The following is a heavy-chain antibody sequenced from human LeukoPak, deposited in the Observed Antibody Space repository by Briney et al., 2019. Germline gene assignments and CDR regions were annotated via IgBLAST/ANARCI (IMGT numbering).Heavy chain of an antibody. J-gene: IGHJ6*03. CDR1: GYTFTSYD. CDR3: ARDSPSSNTYYYYMDV. V-gene: IGHV1-18*01. CDR2: ISAYNGNT. D-gene: IGHD6-13*01. Sequence: GASVKVSCKASGYTFTSYDINWVRQAPGEGLEWMGWISAYNGNTNYAQKLQGRVTMTTDTSTSTAYMELRSLRSDDTAVYYCARDSPSSNTYYYYMDVWGKGTTVTVSS.